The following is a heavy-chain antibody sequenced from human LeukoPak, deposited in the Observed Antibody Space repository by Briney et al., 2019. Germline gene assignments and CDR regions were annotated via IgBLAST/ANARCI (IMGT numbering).Heavy chain of an antibody. J-gene: IGHJ3*02. CDR3: ASLWVVVVFGSSDAFDI. CDR1: GYAFTGYY. CDR2: INPNSGGT. V-gene: IGHV1-2*06. Sequence: ASVKVSCKASGYAFTGYYMHWVRQAPGQGLEWMGRINPNSGGTNYAQKFQGRVTMTRDTSISTAYMELSRLRSDDTAVYYCASLWVVVVFGSSDAFDIWGQGTMVTVSS. D-gene: IGHD3-22*01.